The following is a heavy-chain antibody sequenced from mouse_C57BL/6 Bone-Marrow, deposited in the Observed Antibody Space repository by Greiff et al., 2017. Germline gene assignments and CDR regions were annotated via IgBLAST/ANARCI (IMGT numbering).Heavy chain of an antibody. CDR2: ISNGGGST. V-gene: IGHV5-12*01. D-gene: IGHD2-2*01. CDR1: GFTFSDYY. CDR3: ARHGYDEAWFAY. J-gene: IGHJ3*01. Sequence: EVQVVESGGGLVQPGGSLKLSCAASGFTFSDYYMYWVRQTPEKRLEWVASISNGGGSTYYPDTVKGRFTIARDNAKNTLYLQMSRLKSEDTAMYCCARHGYDEAWFAYWGQGTLVTVSA.